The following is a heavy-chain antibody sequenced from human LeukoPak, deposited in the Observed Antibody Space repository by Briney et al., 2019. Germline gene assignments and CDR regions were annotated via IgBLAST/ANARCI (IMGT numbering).Heavy chain of an antibody. CDR3: ARVPEDIVVVPAALPDY. V-gene: IGHV1-18*01. CDR2: ISAYNGNT. CDR1: GYTFTSYG. Sequence: ASVKVSCKASGYTFTSYGISWVRQAPGQGLEWKGWISAYNGNTNYAQKLQGRVTMTTDTSTSTAYMELRSLRSDDTAVYYCARVPEDIVVVPAALPDYWGQGTLVTVSS. D-gene: IGHD2-2*01. J-gene: IGHJ4*02.